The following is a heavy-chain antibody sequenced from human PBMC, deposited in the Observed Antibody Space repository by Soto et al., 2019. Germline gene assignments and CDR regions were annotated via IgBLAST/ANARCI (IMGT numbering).Heavy chain of an antibody. CDR2: ITSSNSYI. CDR1: GFIFSSYA. CDR3: ARDGGRLYRGAHFFDY. J-gene: IGHJ4*02. Sequence: GGSLRLSCAASGFIFSSYAMSWVRQAPGKGPEWVSIITSSNSYIYYGDSVKGRFTISRDNSKRSLYLEMNSLRADDTAVYYCARDGGRLYRGAHFFDYWGRGTLVT. V-gene: IGHV3-21*01. D-gene: IGHD3-10*01.